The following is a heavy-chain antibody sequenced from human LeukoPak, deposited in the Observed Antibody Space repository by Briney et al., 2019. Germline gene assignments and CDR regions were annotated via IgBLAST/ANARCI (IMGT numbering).Heavy chain of an antibody. CDR3: ARLCSGGSCYEEDYFDY. CDR2: IYYSGST. CDR1: GGSISSSSYY. Sequence: SETLSLTCTVPGGSISSSSYYWGWIRQPPGKGLEWIGSIYYSGSTYYNPSLKSRVTISVDTSKNQFSLKLSSVTAADTAVYYCARLCSGGSCYEEDYFDYWGQGTLVTVSS. V-gene: IGHV4-39*01. J-gene: IGHJ4*02. D-gene: IGHD2-15*01.